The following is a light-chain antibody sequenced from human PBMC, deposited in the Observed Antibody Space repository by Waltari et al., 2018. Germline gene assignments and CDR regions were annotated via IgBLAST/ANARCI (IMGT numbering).Light chain of an antibody. V-gene: IGKV1-33*01. CDR1: QDISNY. CDR2: DAS. J-gene: IGKJ2*01. Sequence: DIQMTQSPSSLSASVGDRATITCQASQDISNYLNWYQQKAGNAPKLLIYDASNLETGVPSRFSGGGSGTHFTFTISSLQPEDIATYYCQHYDNLPPPSYTFGQGTKLEIK. CDR3: QHYDNLPPPSYT.